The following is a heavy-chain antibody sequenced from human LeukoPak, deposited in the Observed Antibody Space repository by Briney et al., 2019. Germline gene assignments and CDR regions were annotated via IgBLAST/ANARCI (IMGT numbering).Heavy chain of an antibody. V-gene: IGHV1-24*01. D-gene: IGHD4-17*01. CDR3: VRSDGGRDLRDLEDF. CDR2: FDPEDGET. J-gene: IGHJ4*02. CDR1: GYTLTELS. Sequence: ASVKVSCKVSGYTLTELSMHWVRQAPGKGLEWMGGFDPEDGETIYAQKFQGRVTMTEDTSTDTAYMELSSLRSDDTAVYYCVRSDGGRDLRDLEDFWGQGTLVTVSS.